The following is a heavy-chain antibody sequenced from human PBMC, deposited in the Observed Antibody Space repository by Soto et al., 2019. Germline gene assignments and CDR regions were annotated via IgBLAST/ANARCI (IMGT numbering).Heavy chain of an antibody. V-gene: IGHV3-21*01. CDR1: GFTFSSYS. CDR3: ARDPSRDYEANDVGWFDP. Sequence: EVQLVESGGGLVKPGGSLRLSCAASGFTFSSYSMNWVRQAPGKGLEWVSSISSSSSYIYYADSVKGRFTISRDNAKNPLYLQMNSLRAEDTAVYYCARDPSRDYEANDVGWFDPWGQGTLVTVSS. D-gene: IGHD3-16*01. CDR2: ISSSSSYI. J-gene: IGHJ5*02.